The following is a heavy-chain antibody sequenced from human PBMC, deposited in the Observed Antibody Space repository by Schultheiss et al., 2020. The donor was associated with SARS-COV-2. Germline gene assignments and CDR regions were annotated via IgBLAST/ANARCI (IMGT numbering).Heavy chain of an antibody. J-gene: IGHJ5*02. CDR1: GGSISSSSYY. D-gene: IGHD3-3*01. CDR3: ARDPEFKWLLYEIGWFDP. CDR2: IYTSGST. V-gene: IGHV4-39*07. Sequence: SQTLSLTCTVSGGSISSSSYYWGWIRQPPGKGLEWIGRIYTSGSTYYNPSLKSRVTISVDTSKNQFSLKLSSVTAADTAVYYCARDPEFKWLLYEIGWFDPWGQGTLVTVSS.